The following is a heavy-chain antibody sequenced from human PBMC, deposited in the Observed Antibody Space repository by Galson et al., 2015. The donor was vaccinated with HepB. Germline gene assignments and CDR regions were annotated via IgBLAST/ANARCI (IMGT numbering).Heavy chain of an antibody. D-gene: IGHD5-12*01. Sequence: SLRLSCAASGFTFSDYYMSWIRQAPGKGLEWVSYISSSSSYTNYADSVKGRFTISRDNAKNSLYLQMNSLRAEDTAVYYCARHSKHGYSGYDGFDYWGQGTLVTVSS. J-gene: IGHJ4*02. CDR2: ISSSSSYT. CDR1: GFTFSDYY. V-gene: IGHV3-11*03. CDR3: ARHSKHGYSGYDGFDY.